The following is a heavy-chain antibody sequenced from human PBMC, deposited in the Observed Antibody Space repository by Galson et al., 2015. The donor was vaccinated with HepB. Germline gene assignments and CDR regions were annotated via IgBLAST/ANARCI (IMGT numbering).Heavy chain of an antibody. D-gene: IGHD1-1*01. V-gene: IGHV3-30*18. J-gene: IGHJ4*02. CDR3: AKDDGTTGTTVY. CDR2: ISYDGSNK. CDR1: GFTFSSYG. Sequence: SLRLSCAASGFTFSSYGMHWVRQAPGKGLEWVAVISYDGSNKYYADSVKGRFTISRDNSKNTLYLQMNSLRAEDTAVYYCAKDDGTTGTTVYWGQGTLVTVSS.